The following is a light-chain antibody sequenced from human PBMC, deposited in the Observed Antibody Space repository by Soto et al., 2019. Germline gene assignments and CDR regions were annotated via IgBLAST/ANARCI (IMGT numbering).Light chain of an antibody. CDR2: SNN. CDR1: SSNIGSNT. Sequence: QSVLTQPPSASGTPGQRVTISCSGSSSNIGSNTINWYQHLPGTAPKLLIYSNNQRPSGVPDRFSGSKSGTSASLAISGLHAEDEADYYCAAWDDSLNGAVFGGGTQLTVL. J-gene: IGLJ7*01. CDR3: AAWDDSLNGAV. V-gene: IGLV1-44*01.